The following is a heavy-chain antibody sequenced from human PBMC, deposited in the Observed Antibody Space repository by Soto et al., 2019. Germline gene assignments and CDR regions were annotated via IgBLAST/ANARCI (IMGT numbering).Heavy chain of an antibody. CDR1: GYFFNDYH. Sequence: QVQVVQSGAEVKKPGASVKVSCKTSGYFFNDYHMHWVRKAPGQGLEWMGWINPKNGDTNYAQKFQDRVSMTRDTSISTVYIELSRLTSDDTAVYYGAREAGGSNIAAGLLAPWGQGTLVTVSS. V-gene: IGHV1-2*02. J-gene: IGHJ5*02. D-gene: IGHD2-2*01. CDR2: INPKNGDT. CDR3: AREAGGSNIAAGLLAP.